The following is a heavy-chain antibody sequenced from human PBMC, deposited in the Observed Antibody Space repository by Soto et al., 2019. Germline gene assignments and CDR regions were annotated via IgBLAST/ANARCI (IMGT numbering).Heavy chain of an antibody. CDR3: ARQDVVVVAATPIYYGMDV. CDR2: IYPGDSDT. V-gene: IGHV5-51*01. D-gene: IGHD2-15*01. J-gene: IGHJ6*02. Sequence: GESLKISCKGSGYSFTSYWIGWVRQMPGKGLEWMGIIYPGDSDTRYSSSFQGQVTISADKSISTAYLQWSSLKASDTAMYYCARQDVVVVAATPIYYGMDVWGQGTTVTVSS. CDR1: GYSFTSYW.